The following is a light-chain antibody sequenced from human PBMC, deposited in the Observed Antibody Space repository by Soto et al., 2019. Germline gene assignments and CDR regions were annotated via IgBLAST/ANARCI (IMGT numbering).Light chain of an antibody. J-gene: IGKJ4*01. Sequence: DIQMTQSPSSLSASVGDRVTITCQASQDISNYLNWYQQKAGKAPKLLIYDASNLKTGVPPRFSGSRSGTDFTFTISSLQPEDVATYYCQQYDNLPFTFGGGTKVDIK. V-gene: IGKV1-33*01. CDR3: QQYDNLPFT. CDR1: QDISNY. CDR2: DAS.